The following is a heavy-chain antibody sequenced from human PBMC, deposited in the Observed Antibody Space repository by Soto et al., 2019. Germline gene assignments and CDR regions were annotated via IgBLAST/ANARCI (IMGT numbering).Heavy chain of an antibody. CDR1: GFTFSSYA. Sequence: GGSLRLSCAASGFTFSSYAMHWVREAPGKGLEWVAVISYDGSNKYYADSVKGRFTISRDNSKNTLYLQMNSLRAEDTAVYYCASRLRYFDWFPEAWGQGTLVSVSS. J-gene: IGHJ5*02. V-gene: IGHV3-30-3*01. CDR3: ASRLRYFDWFPEA. CDR2: ISYDGSNK. D-gene: IGHD3-9*01.